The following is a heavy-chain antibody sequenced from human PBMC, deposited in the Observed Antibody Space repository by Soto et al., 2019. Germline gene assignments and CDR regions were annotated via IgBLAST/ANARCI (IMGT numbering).Heavy chain of an antibody. Sequence: SSETLSLTCTVSGGAISGYYWTWIRQTAGKGLEWIGRIYSSGGTKYNPSLKNRVDMSLDMSKNQFSLRLSSVTAADTAVYYCARGQRFSDSFDPWGQGTLVTVSS. J-gene: IGHJ5*02. CDR3: ARGQRFSDSFDP. V-gene: IGHV4-4*07. D-gene: IGHD3-3*01. CDR2: IYSSGGT. CDR1: GGAISGYY.